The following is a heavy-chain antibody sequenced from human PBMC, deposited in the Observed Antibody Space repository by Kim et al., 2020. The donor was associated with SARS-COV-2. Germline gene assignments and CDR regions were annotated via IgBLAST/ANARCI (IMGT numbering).Heavy chain of an antibody. Sequence: GGSLRLSCVASGFTFRNFGMHWVRQAPGKGLEWLAVLWSGGINKDYGDSAKGRFTISRDDSKDTLFLQMDNLRVEDTAVYYCAREWVQQWYFVCVFDIWG. CDR3: AREWVQQWYFVCVFDI. V-gene: IGHV3-33*02. CDR2: LWSGGINK. J-gene: IGHJ3*02. CDR1: GFTFRNFG. D-gene: IGHD5-18*01.